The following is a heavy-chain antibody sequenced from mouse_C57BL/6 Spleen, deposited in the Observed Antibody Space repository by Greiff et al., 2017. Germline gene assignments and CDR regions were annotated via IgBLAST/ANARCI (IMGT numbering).Heavy chain of an antibody. CDR1: GYTFTSYG. Sequence: QVQLQQSGAELARPGASVKLSCKASGYTFTSYGISWVKQRTGQGLEWIGEIYPRSGNTYYNEKFKGKATLTADKSSSTAYMELRSLTSEDSAVYVCAHYYGSSSFAYWGQGTLVTVSA. D-gene: IGHD1-1*01. CDR2: IYPRSGNT. J-gene: IGHJ3*01. V-gene: IGHV1-81*01. CDR3: AHYYGSSSFAY.